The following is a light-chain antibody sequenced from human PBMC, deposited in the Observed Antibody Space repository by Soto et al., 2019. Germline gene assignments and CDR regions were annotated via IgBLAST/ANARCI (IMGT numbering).Light chain of an antibody. V-gene: IGLV2-14*03. CDR1: SSDVGGYNY. CDR2: DVN. Sequence: QSVLTQPASVSGSPGQSITISCTGTSSDVGGYNYVSWYQHYPGKAPTLIIYDVNNRPSGVSTRFSGSKSGNTASLTISGLQTEDEADYYCNSYTTSSTLIFGGGTQLTVL. CDR3: NSYTTSSTLI. J-gene: IGLJ2*01.